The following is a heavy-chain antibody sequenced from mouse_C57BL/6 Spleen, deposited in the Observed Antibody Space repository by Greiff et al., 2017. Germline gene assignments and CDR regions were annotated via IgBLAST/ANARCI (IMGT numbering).Heavy chain of an antibody. J-gene: IGHJ4*01. D-gene: IGHD2-5*01. CDR1: GYTFTSYT. Sequence: QVQLKESGAELARPGASVKMSCKASGYTFTSYTMHWVKQRPGQGLEWIGYINPSSGYTKYNQKFKDKATLTADKSSSTAYMQLSRLTSEDSAVYYCARSYYSMGDYWGQGTSVTVSS. CDR2: INPSSGYT. V-gene: IGHV1-4*01. CDR3: ARSYYSMGDY.